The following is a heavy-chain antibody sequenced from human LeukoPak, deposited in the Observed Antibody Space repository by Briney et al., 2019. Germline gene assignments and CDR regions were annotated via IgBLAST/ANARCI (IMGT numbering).Heavy chain of an antibody. CDR2: IYYSGST. CDR3: ARDADLYYYYYGMDV. CDR1: GGSISSGGYY. Sequence: SETLSLTCTVSGGSISSGGYYWSWIRQHPGKGLEWNGYIYYSGSTYYNPSLKSRVTISVDTSKNQFSLKLSSVTAADTAVYYCARDADLYYYYYGMDVWGQGTTVTVSS. V-gene: IGHV4-31*03. J-gene: IGHJ6*02.